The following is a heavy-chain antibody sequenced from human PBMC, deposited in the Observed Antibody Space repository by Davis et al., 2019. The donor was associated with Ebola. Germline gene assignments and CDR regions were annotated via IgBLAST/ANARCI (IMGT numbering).Heavy chain of an antibody. CDR2: MNPNSGNT. J-gene: IGHJ4*02. D-gene: IGHD3-10*01. CDR1: GYTFTSYD. Sequence: AASVKVSCKASGYTFTSYDINWVRQATGQGLEWMGWMNPNSGNTGYAQKFQGRITMTRYTSISTAYMELSSLRSDDTAVYYCARAPTWSEINYYCLDYWGQGTLVTVSS. V-gene: IGHV1-8*01. CDR3: ARAPTWSEINYYCLDY.